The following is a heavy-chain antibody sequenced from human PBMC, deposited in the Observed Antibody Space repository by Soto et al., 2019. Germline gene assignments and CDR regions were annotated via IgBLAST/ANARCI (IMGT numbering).Heavy chain of an antibody. Sequence: QAHLVESGGRVVQPGRSLRLSCAASGFNFSKFGMYWVRQAPGKGLEWVAVIWYDGSQKYYADSVKGRFTISRDNSNNTLYLQMNSLRAEDTAVYYCAKEVWGLYTFGRPLDNWGHGTLVTVSS. D-gene: IGHD3-16*01. CDR1: GFNFSKFG. CDR3: AKEVWGLYTFGRPLDN. J-gene: IGHJ4*01. CDR2: IWYDGSQK. V-gene: IGHV3-33*07.